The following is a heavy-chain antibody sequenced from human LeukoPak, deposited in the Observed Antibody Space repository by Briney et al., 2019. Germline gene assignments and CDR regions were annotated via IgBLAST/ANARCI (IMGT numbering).Heavy chain of an antibody. CDR1: GFTFSAYS. Sequence: GGSLRLSCAASGFTFSAYSMNWVRQAPGEGLEWVSYISTSSATIYYADSVKGRFTISRDNAQNSLYLQMNSLRDEDTAVYYCARDKRQQSGPIRYFDYWGQGTLVTVSS. CDR2: ISTSSATI. V-gene: IGHV3-48*02. J-gene: IGHJ4*02. CDR3: ARDKRQQSGPIRYFDY. D-gene: IGHD3-10*01.